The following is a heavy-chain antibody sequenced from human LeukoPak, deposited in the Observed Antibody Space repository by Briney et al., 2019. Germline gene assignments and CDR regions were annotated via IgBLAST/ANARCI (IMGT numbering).Heavy chain of an antibody. D-gene: IGHD3-22*01. CDR1: GGSISSYY. CDR2: IYYSGST. Sequence: PSETLSLTCTVSGGSISSYYWSWIRQPPGKGLEWIGYIYYSGSTNYNPSLKSRVTISVDTSKNQFSLKLSSVTAADTAVYYCARHDYYDSQTIDYWGQGNLVTVSS. J-gene: IGHJ4*02. CDR3: ARHDYYDSQTIDY. V-gene: IGHV4-59*08.